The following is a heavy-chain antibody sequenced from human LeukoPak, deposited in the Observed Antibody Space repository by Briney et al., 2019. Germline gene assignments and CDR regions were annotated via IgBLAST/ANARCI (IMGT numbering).Heavy chain of an antibody. CDR2: IRVYNGNT. V-gene: IGHV1-18*04. Sequence: ASVKVSCKASGYTFTTYTISWVRQAPGHGLEWMGWIRVYNGNTNSALKFQGRVTMTADRSTSTAYMELRSLTSDDTAVYYCARWDRVDIAATNDDYWGQGTLVTVSS. J-gene: IGHJ4*02. D-gene: IGHD5-12*01. CDR1: GYTFTTYT. CDR3: ARWDRVDIAATNDDY.